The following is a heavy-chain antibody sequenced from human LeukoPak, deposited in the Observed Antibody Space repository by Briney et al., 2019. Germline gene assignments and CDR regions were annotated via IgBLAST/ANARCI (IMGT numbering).Heavy chain of an antibody. J-gene: IGHJ4*02. V-gene: IGHV3-66*01. D-gene: IGHD3-16*01. CDR3: ARWGSLNVDY. CDR1: GLTVSSNY. Sequence: PGGSLRLSCAASGLTVSSNYMSWVRLAPGKGLEWVSVIYSSGSTYYADSVKGRFTISRDNSKNTLYLQMNSLRVEDTAVYYCARWGSLNVDYWGQGTLVTVSS. CDR2: IYSSGST.